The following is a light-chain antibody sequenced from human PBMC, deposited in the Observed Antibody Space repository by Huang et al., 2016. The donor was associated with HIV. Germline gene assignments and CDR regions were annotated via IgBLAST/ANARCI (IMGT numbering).Light chain of an antibody. CDR1: QNIDSN. Sequence: EIVMTQSPVTLSVSPGERATHSCRASQNIDSNLAWYQQKSGQAPRLLIYVASTRATGIPARFSGSGSGTEFTLTISRLQSEDFVVYYCQRYNGWPPYTFGQGTKLEIK. J-gene: IGKJ2*01. CDR3: QRYNGWPPYT. V-gene: IGKV3-15*01. CDR2: VAS.